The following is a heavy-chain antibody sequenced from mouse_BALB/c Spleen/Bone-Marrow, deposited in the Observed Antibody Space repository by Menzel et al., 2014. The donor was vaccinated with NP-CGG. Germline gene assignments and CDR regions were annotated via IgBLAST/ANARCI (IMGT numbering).Heavy chain of an antibody. V-gene: IGHV1S34*01. Sequence: LVXXGXSVKISCKASGYSFTGYYIHWVKQSHGKSLEWIGYISCYNGATSYNQKFKGKATFTVDTSSSTAYVQFNSLTSEDSAVYYCASPIYYDSWFAYWGQGTLVTVSA. J-gene: IGHJ3*01. CDR3: ASPIYYDSWFAY. D-gene: IGHD2-4*01. CDR1: GYSFTGYY. CDR2: ISCYNGAT.